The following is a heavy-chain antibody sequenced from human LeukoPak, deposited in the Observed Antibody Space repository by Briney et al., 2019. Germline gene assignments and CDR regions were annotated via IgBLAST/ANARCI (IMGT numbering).Heavy chain of an antibody. Sequence: SETLSLTCAVYGGSFSGYYWSWIRQPPGKGLEWIGSIYYSGSTYYNPSLKSRVTISVDTSKNQFSLKLSSVTAADTAVYYCARQKPTYYDFWSGHYFDYWGQGTLVTVSS. CDR3: ARQKPTYYDFWSGHYFDY. CDR1: GGSFSGYY. CDR2: IYYSGST. D-gene: IGHD3-3*01. V-gene: IGHV4-34*01. J-gene: IGHJ4*02.